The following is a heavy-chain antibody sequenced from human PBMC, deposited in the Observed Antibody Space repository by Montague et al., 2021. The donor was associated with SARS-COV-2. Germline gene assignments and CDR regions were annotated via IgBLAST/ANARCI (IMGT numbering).Heavy chain of an antibody. V-gene: IGHV4-31*03. Sequence: TLSLTCTVSGGSISSGGYCWNWIRPYPGKGLEWIGYIYNSGTTSYSPSLRSRATISIDTSKNLFSLKLTSVTAADTAVYYCARTVLYSGYNSNWFDPWGQGTPVTVSS. J-gene: IGHJ5*02. D-gene: IGHD5-12*01. CDR1: GGSISSGGYC. CDR3: ARTVLYSGYNSNWFDP. CDR2: IYNSGTT.